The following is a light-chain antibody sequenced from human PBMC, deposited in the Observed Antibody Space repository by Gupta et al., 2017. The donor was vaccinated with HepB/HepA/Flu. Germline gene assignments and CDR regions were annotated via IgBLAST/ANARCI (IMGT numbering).Light chain of an antibody. CDR2: QDD. Sequence: SYALTQPLSVSVSPGPTAPITCGGDKFGNKYASWYQQKPGHSPVLVIYQDDKRPPGIPGRFSASNSGNTATLTISGTQALEEADYYCQAGDSSKEVVCGGGTKLTVL. J-gene: IGLJ2*01. CDR1: KFGNKY. V-gene: IGLV3-1*01. CDR3: QAGDSSKEVV.